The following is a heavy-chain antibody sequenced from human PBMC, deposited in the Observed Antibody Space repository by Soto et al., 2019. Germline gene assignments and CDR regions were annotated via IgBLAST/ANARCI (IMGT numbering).Heavy chain of an antibody. Sequence: EVQLEESGGGSVQPGGSLRLSCAASGFTSSNYWMHWVRQAPGKGLVWVSRINSDGSSTSYADSVKGRFTISRDNAKNTLYLQMNSLRGEDTAVYYCARGGGRSYDDSDYWGQGTLVTVSS. CDR3: ARGGGRSYDDSDY. D-gene: IGHD1-26*01. V-gene: IGHV3-74*01. CDR2: INSDGSST. J-gene: IGHJ4*02. CDR1: GFTSSNYW.